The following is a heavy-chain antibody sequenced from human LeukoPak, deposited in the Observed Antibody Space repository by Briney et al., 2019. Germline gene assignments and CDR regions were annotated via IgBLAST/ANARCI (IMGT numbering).Heavy chain of an antibody. CDR2: IIPIFGTA. D-gene: IGHD2-2*01. CDR3: ARGGLSSRIDY. V-gene: IGHV1-69*13. CDR1: GGTFSSYA. Sequence: SVKVSCEASGGTFSSYAISWVRQAPGQGLEWMGGIIPIFGTANYAQKFQGRVTITADESTSTAYMELRSLRSDDTAVYYCARGGLSSRIDYWGQGTLVTVPS. J-gene: IGHJ4*02.